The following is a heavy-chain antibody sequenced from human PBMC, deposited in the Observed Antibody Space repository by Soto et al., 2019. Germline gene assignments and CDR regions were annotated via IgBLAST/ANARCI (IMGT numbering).Heavy chain of an antibody. CDR3: ATDSLTTVTRNWFDP. CDR1: GYTLTELS. CDR2: FDPEDGET. J-gene: IGHJ5*02. Sequence: GASVKVSCKVSGYTLTELSMHWVRQAPGKGLEWMGGFDPEDGETIYAQKFQGRVTMTEDTSTDPAYMELSSLRSEDTAVYYCATDSLTTVTRNWFDPWGQGTLVTVSS. D-gene: IGHD4-4*01. V-gene: IGHV1-24*01.